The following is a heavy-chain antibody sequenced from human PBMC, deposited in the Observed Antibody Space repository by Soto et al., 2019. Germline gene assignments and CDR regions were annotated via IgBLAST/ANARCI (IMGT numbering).Heavy chain of an antibody. V-gene: IGHV3-33*08. CDR2: IWYDGTKK. CDR3: ARDHSGYYFDY. D-gene: IGHD5-12*01. CDR1: GFTFSSYG. J-gene: IGHJ4*02. Sequence: QVQLVESGGGVVQPGRSLRLSCAASGFTFSSYGMHWVRQAPGKGLEWVAVIWYDGTKKYYGDSVKGRFAISRDDSRNTLYLQMNSLRAEDTAVYYCARDHSGYYFDYWGQGTLVTVSS.